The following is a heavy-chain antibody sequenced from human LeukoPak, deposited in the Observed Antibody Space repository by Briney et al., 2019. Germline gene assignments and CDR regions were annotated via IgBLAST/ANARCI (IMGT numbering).Heavy chain of an antibody. D-gene: IGHD6-13*01. CDR3: ANRGLQAAAGTGGY. Sequence: PGGSLRLSCVASGFTFSNYGMHWVRQAPGKGLEWVAFIRYDEIDKYYADSVKGRFTISRDNSKNTLYLQMNNLRGEDTAVYYCANRGLQAAAGTGGYWGQGTLVTVSS. V-gene: IGHV3-30*02. CDR2: IRYDEIDK. J-gene: IGHJ4*02. CDR1: GFTFSNYG.